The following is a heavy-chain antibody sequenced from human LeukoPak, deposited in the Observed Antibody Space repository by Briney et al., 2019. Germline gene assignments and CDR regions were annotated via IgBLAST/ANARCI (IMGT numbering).Heavy chain of an antibody. CDR3: ARLASGSYYYYYYYMDV. CDR2: IYPGDSDI. J-gene: IGHJ6*03. CDR1: GYSFTGFW. V-gene: IGHV5-51*01. D-gene: IGHD3-10*01. Sequence: GESLKISCKASGYSFTGFWIGWVRQMPGKGLEWMGIIYPGDSDIRYSPSFRGQVTISADKSISTAYLQWGSLKASDTAVYYCARLASGSYYYYYYYMDVWGKGTTVTVSS.